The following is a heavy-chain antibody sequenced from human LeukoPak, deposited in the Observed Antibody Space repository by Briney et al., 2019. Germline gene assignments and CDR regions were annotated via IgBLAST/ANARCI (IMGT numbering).Heavy chain of an antibody. CDR3: AALWFGEWSAVY. D-gene: IGHD3-10*01. CDR2: FDPEDGET. V-gene: IGHV1-24*01. J-gene: IGHJ4*02. CDR1: GYTLTELS. Sequence: ASVKDSCKGSGYTLTELSMHWVRQAPGKGLEWMGGFDPEDGETIYAQKFQGRVTMTEDTSTDTAYMDVRSLRPEDRAVFFCAALWFGEWSAVYWGQGTLVSVSS.